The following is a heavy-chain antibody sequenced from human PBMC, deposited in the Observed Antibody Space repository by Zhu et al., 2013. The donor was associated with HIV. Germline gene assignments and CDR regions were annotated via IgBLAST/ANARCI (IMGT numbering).Heavy chain of an antibody. D-gene: IGHD6-19*01. CDR2: ISYDGSNK. V-gene: IGHV3-30-3*01. Sequence: VQLVESGGGVVQPGRSLRLSCAASGFTFSSYAMHWVRQAPGKGLEWVAVISYDGSNKYYADSVKGRFTISRDNSKNTLYLQMNSLRAEDTAVYYCARVADPRSPFDYWGQGTLVTVSS. CDR3: ARVADPRSPFDY. J-gene: IGHJ4*02. CDR1: GFTFSSYA.